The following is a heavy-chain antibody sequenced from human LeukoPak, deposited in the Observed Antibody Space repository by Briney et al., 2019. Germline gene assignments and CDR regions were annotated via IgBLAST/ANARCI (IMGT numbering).Heavy chain of an antibody. CDR1: GGSISSYY. CDR3: ARGVGAIAYFDY. D-gene: IGHD1-26*01. J-gene: IGHJ4*02. Sequence: PSETLSLTCTVSGGSISSYYWSWIRQPPGKGLEWIGYIYYSGSTNYNPSLKSRVTISVDTSKNQFSLKLSSVTAADTAVYYCARGVGAIAYFDYWGQGTLVTVSS. V-gene: IGHV4-59*01. CDR2: IYYSGST.